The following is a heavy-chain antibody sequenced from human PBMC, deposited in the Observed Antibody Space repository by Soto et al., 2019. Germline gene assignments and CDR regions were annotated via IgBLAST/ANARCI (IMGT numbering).Heavy chain of an antibody. CDR1: GGSFSGYY. CDR2: INHSGST. D-gene: IGHD3-3*01. Sequence: SETLSLTCAVYGGSFSGYYWSWIRQPPGKGLEWIGEINHSGSTNYNPSLKSRVTISVDTSKNQFSLKPSSVTAADTAVYYCASRSYYDFWSWLFYYGMDVWGQGTTVTVSS. V-gene: IGHV4-34*01. CDR3: ASRSYYDFWSWLFYYGMDV. J-gene: IGHJ6*02.